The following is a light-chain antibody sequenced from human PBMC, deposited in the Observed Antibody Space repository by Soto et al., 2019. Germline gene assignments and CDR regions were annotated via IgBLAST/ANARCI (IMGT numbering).Light chain of an antibody. V-gene: IGLV4-69*01. Sequence: QPVLTQSPSASASLGASVKLTCTLSSGHSSYAIAWHQQQPEKGPRYLMNLNGDGSHTKGDGIPDRFSGSSSGAERYLTISSLQSEEEADYYCQTWATGIRVFGGGTKLTVL. J-gene: IGLJ3*02. CDR3: QTWATGIRV. CDR1: SGHSSYA. CDR2: LNGDGSH.